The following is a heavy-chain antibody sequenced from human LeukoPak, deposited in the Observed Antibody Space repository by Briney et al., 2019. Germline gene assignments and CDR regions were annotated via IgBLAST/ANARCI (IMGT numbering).Heavy chain of an antibody. CDR3: ARQVTYYYDSSGYYLYYFDY. CDR1: GGSISSSSYY. CDR2: IYYSGST. D-gene: IGHD3-22*01. V-gene: IGHV4-39*01. Sequence: PSETLSLTCTVSGGSISSSSYYWGWIRQPSGKGLEWIGSIYYSGSTYYNPSLKSRVTISVDTSKNQFSLKLSSVTAADTAVYYCARQVTYYYDSSGYYLYYFDYWGQGTLVTVSS. J-gene: IGHJ4*02.